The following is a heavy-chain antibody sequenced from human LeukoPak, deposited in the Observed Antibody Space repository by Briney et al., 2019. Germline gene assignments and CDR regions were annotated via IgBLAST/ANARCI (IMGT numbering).Heavy chain of an antibody. D-gene: IGHD5-24*01. V-gene: IGHV4-34*12. CDR2: VFDGKTT. CDR3: ASGAWATRLHS. CDR1: GESLNYYY. Sequence: ASDTLSLTCAVYGESLNYYYWSWIRQSPEKGLEWIGEVFDGKTTNYNPSLKSRVTISAVTSSNQFSLNLKSVTAADTAVYYCASGAWATRLHSWAQGTLVIVS. J-gene: IGHJ4*02.